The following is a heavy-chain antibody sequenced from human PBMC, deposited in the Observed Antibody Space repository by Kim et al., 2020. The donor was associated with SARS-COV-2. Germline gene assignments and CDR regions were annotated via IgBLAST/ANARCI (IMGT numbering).Heavy chain of an antibody. CDR1: GGSISSYF. CDR3: ARRSCSSTSCHQFDY. CDR2: IYYSGST. V-gene: IGHV4-59*08. J-gene: IGHJ4*02. Sequence: SETLSRTCTVSGGSISSYFWSWIRQPPGKGLEWIGYIYYSGSTDYNPSLKSRVTISVDTSKNQFSLKLTSVTAADTAVYYCARRSCSSTSCHQFDYWGQGTLVTVSS. D-gene: IGHD2-2*01.